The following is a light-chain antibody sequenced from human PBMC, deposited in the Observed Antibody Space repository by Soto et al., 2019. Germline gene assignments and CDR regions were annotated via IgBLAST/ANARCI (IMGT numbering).Light chain of an antibody. J-gene: IGLJ2*01. Sequence: QSDLTQPASVSGSPGQSITISCTGTNSDVGGYNYVSWYQQHPGRPPKLMIYDVNARPSGVSDRFSGSKSCNTASLTISGLQAEEEADYYCSSYTSNTPVVFGGGTKLTVL. CDR2: DVN. V-gene: IGLV2-14*01. CDR1: NSDVGGYNY. CDR3: SSYTSNTPVV.